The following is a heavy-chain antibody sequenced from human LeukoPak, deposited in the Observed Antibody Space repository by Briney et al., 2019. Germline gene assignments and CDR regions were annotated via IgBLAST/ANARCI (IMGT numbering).Heavy chain of an antibody. CDR1: GGSFSGYY. D-gene: IGHD3-22*01. V-gene: IGHV4-34*01. CDR3: ARGRAGYDSSGYPRRYYYYMDV. Sequence: SETLSLTCAVYGGSFSGYYWSWIRQPPGKGLEWIGEINHSGSTNYNPSLKSRVTISVDTSKSQFSLKLSSVTAADTAVYYCARGRAGYDSSGYPRRYYYYMDVWGKGTTVTVSS. J-gene: IGHJ6*03. CDR2: INHSGST.